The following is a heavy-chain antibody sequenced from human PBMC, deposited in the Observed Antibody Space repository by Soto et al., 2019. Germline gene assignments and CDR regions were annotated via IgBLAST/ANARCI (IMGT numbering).Heavy chain of an antibody. CDR3: ARSPGTGSSSNWYRSWFDP. CDR2: IHHSGST. D-gene: IGHD6-13*01. V-gene: IGHV4-34*02. J-gene: IGHJ5*02. Sequence: QVHLQQWGAELLKPSETLSLSCVVYGGSFSGYFWTWIRQPPGKGLEWIGEIHHSGSTNYSPSLKSRVTISLDTSTNQLSLNLSSVTAADTAVYYWARSPGTGSSSNWYRSWFDPWGQGTLVTVSS. CDR1: GGSFSGYF.